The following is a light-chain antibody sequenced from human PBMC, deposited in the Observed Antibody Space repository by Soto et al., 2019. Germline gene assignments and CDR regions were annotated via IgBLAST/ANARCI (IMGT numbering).Light chain of an antibody. CDR2: DAS. Sequence: ETVTAQVWATLPEPPGQRAILSCRHSQSISSNLHWFKKKTGQHXSXXLYDASTMATGFQARFRASGSGNEFTLNISRMQSEDFPVYYSQEYNNWQPTFGRGTKVDI. V-gene: IGKV3D-15*01. CDR1: QSISSN. CDR3: QEYNNWQPT. J-gene: IGKJ4*01.